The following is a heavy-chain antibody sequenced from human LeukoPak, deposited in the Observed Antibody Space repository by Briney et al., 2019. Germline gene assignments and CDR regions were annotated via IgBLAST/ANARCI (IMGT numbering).Heavy chain of an antibody. D-gene: IGHD2-2*01. CDR1: GGSFSGCY. Sequence: SETLSLTCAVYGGSFSGCYWSWIRQPPGKGLEWIGEINHSGSTNYNPSLKSRVTISVDTSKNQFSLKLSSVTAADTAVYYCALPAPHYYYGMDVWGQGTTVTVSS. CDR3: ALPAPHYYYGMDV. J-gene: IGHJ6*02. V-gene: IGHV4-34*01. CDR2: INHSGST.